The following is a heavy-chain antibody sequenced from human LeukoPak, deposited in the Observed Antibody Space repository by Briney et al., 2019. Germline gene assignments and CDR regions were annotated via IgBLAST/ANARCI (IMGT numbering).Heavy chain of an antibody. CDR2: ISSSSSYT. CDR1: GFTFSDYY. D-gene: IGHD6-13*01. Sequence: PGGSLRLSCAASGFTFSDYYMSWIRQAPGKGLEWVSYISSSSSYTNYADSVKGRFTISRDNAKNSLYLQMNSLRAEDTAVYYCARDRDPTGAVAMRYLDYWGQGTLVTVSS. V-gene: IGHV3-11*05. CDR3: ARDRDPTGAVAMRYLDY. J-gene: IGHJ4*02.